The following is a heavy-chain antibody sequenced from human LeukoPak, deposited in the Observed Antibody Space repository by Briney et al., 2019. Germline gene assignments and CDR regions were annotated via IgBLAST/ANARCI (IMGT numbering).Heavy chain of an antibody. Sequence: ASVKVSCKASGYTFTGYYMHWVRQAPGQGLEWMGWINPNSGGTNYAQKFQGWVTMTRDTSISTAYMELSRLRSDDTAVYYCARVNSSSWYIPLGAFDIWGQGTMVTVSS. CDR1: GYTFTGYY. V-gene: IGHV1-2*04. CDR3: ARVNSSSWYIPLGAFDI. CDR2: INPNSGGT. D-gene: IGHD6-13*01. J-gene: IGHJ3*02.